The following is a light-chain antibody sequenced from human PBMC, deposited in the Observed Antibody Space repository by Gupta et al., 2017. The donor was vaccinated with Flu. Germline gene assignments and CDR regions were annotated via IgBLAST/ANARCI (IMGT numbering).Light chain of an antibody. V-gene: IGKV1-27*01. Sequence: DIQMTQSPSSLSASVGDRVTITCRGSQGISNRLAWYQQKPGKGPKLLIYAASTLQSGVPSRFSGSGSGTDFTLTISSLQPEDVATYYCQKENHAPITFGRGTKVEIK. CDR3: QKENHAPIT. CDR1: QGISNR. CDR2: AAS. J-gene: IGKJ4*01.